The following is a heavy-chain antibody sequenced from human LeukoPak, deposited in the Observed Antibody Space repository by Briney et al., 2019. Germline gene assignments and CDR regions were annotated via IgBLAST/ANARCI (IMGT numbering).Heavy chain of an antibody. CDR3: ARASPGAIFYYGMDV. V-gene: IGHV4-59*11. Sequence: PSETLSLTCTVSGGSTRTPYWSWIRQPPGKGLEWIGCIYNSGSTRYNPSLKSRVTISEDTSKNQFSLNLTSVTAADTAVYYCARASPGAIFYYGMDVWGQGTTVTVSS. CDR2: IYNSGST. D-gene: IGHD3-9*01. J-gene: IGHJ6*02. CDR1: GGSTRTPY.